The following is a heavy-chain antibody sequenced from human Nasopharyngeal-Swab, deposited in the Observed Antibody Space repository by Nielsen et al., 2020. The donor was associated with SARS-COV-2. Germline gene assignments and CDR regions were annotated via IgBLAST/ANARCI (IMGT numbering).Heavy chain of an antibody. J-gene: IGHJ6*03. CDR3: ARGRKITMIVVVIPTHYYYMDI. D-gene: IGHD3-22*01. CDR2: TSYQGSNT. V-gene: IGHV3-30*03. CDR1: GFTFSRYG. Sequence: GESLKISCVASGFTFSRYGMHWVRQAPGKGLEWVAITSYQGSNTYYADSVKGRFTISRDNSKNTFYLQMNSLRAEDTAMYYCARGRKITMIVVVIPTHYYYMDIWGKGTTVTVSS.